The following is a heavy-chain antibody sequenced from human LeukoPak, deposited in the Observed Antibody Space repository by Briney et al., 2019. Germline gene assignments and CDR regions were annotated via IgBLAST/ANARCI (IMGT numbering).Heavy chain of an antibody. V-gene: IGHV3-23*01. Sequence: ETLSLTCTVSGGSISSSSYYWGWIRQPPGKGLEWVSAISGSGGSTYYADSVKGRFTISRDNSKNTLYLQMNSLRAEDTAVYYCAKYSRSVTTFLHWFDPWGQGTLVTVSS. CDR2: ISGSGGST. D-gene: IGHD4-11*01. CDR1: GGSISSSSYY. CDR3: AKYSRSVTTFLHWFDP. J-gene: IGHJ5*02.